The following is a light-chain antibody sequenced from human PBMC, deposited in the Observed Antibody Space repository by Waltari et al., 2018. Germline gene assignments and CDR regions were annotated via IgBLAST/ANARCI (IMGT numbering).Light chain of an antibody. V-gene: IGLV3-27*01. CDR2: RDS. Sequence: SFELRQPSSVSVSPGQTAKITCSGDVLVQKYGRLIQQKPGQAPVLVIFRDSERPPGIPERFSGSSSGTTVTLTITGVQVEDEADYYCYSAADNSRVFGGGTKLTVL. J-gene: IGLJ3*02. CDR1: VLVQKY. CDR3: YSAADNSRV.